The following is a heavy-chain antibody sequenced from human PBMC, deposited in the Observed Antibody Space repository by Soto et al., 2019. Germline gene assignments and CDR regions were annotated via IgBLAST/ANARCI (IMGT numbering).Heavy chain of an antibody. CDR3: ARTRTGDRTYFPYYWYFDL. Sequence: QVQLQESGPGLVKPSQTLSLTCTVSGGSISSGDYYWSWIRQPPGKGLEWIGYIYYSGSTYYNPSLKSRVTISVDTSKNQFSLKLSSVTAADTAVYYCARTRTGDRTYFPYYWYFDLWGRGTLVTVSS. J-gene: IGHJ2*01. V-gene: IGHV4-30-4*01. CDR1: GGSISSGDYY. D-gene: IGHD7-27*01. CDR2: IYYSGST.